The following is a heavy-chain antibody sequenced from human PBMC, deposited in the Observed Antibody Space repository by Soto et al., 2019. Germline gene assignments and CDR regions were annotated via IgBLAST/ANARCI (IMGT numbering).Heavy chain of an antibody. CDR2: IKQDGSEK. V-gene: IGHV3-7*01. CDR3: ASTDTAGFWFFDY. CDR1: GFTFSSYW. Sequence: GGSLRLSCAASGFTFSSYWMTWVRQAPGKGLEWVANIKQDGSEKYYVDSVKGRFTISRDNAKNSLYLQMNSLRADDTAVYYCASTDTAGFWFFDYWGQGPLVTVSS. D-gene: IGHD5-18*01. J-gene: IGHJ4*02.